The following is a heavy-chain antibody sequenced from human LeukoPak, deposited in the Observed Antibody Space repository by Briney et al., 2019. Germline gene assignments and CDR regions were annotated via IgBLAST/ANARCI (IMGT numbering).Heavy chain of an antibody. V-gene: IGHV4-59*08. Sequence: SETLSLTCTVSGGSISSYYWSWIRQPPGKGLEWIGYIYYSGSTNYNPSLKSRVTISVDTSKNQFSLKLSSVTAADTAVYYCARSSNGVPRFDYWGQGTLVTVSS. CDR2: IYYSGST. CDR1: GGSISSYY. CDR3: ARSSNGVPRFDY. D-gene: IGHD2-8*01. J-gene: IGHJ4*02.